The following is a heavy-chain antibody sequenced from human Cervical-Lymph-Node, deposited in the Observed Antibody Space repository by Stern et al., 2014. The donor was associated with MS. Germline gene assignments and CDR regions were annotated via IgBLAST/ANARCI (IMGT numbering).Heavy chain of an antibody. CDR2: IFRGGST. D-gene: IGHD4-17*01. CDR1: GGSIRSTSHY. Sequence: QVQLQESGPGLVRPSQPLSLTCTISGGSIRSTSHYWSWIRQPAGKGLEWIGRIFRGGSTNYNPSLKSRVGMSVDTSRNHFSLMLFSVTAADTAVYYCARGFGDPDFDYWGQGTLVTVSS. CDR3: ARGFGDPDFDY. V-gene: IGHV4-61*02. J-gene: IGHJ4*02.